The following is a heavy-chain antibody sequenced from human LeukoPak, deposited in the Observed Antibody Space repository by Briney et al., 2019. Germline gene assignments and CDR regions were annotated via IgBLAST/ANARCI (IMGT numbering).Heavy chain of an antibody. CDR1: GFTFRNYV. CDR3: ASNAGSGWFFY. CDR2: TSSDLNVK. D-gene: IGHD6-19*01. Sequence: PGGSLRLSCAASGFTFRNYVIHWVRQAPGKGLEWVAVTSSDLNVKLYADSVKGRFTISRAKNSLYLQMNSLRAEDTALYHCASNAGSGWFFYWGQGTLVTVSS. V-gene: IGHV3-30-3*01. J-gene: IGHJ4*02.